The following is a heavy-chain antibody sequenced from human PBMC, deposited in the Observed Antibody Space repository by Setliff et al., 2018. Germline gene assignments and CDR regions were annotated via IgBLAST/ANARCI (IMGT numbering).Heavy chain of an antibody. CDR2: IYHDGNN. D-gene: IGHD1-1*01. CDR3: AKGGGRYHSDS. CDR1: GDSISSLSL. Sequence: TSETLSLTCAVSGDSISSLSLWSWVRQPPGKGLEWIGEIYHDGNNKFYASVHYSPSLKRLDTISIDKSNNLFSLKLTSMAAADTALYYGAKGGGRYHSDSWGQGILVTVSS. V-gene: IGHV4-4*02. J-gene: IGHJ4*02.